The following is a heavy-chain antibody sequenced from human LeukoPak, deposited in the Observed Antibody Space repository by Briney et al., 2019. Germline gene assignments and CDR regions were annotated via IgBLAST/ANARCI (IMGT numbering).Heavy chain of an antibody. J-gene: IGHJ3*02. CDR2: FDPEDGET. D-gene: IGHD3-22*01. Sequence: ASVKVSCQVSGYTLNELSMQRVRQAPGKALEWTGGFDPEDGETIYAQKFQGRVTMTEDTSTDTAYMELSSLRSEDTAVYYCAASYYYDSSGSLGIFDIWGQGAMVTVSS. CDR1: GYTLNELS. CDR3: AASYYYDSSGSLGIFDI. V-gene: IGHV1-24*01.